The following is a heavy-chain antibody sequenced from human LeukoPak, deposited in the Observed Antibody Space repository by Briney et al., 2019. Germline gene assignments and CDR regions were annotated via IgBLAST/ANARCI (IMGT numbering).Heavy chain of an antibody. D-gene: IGHD3-3*01. Sequence: PSETLSLTCTVSGGSISSSSYYWGWIRQPPGKGLEWIGGIYYSGSTNYNPSLKSRVTISVDTSKNQFSLKLSSVTAADTAVYYCARAPTSPYYDFWSREPPNWFDPWGQGTLVTVSS. V-gene: IGHV4-39*07. CDR3: ARAPTSPYYDFWSREPPNWFDP. J-gene: IGHJ5*02. CDR2: IYYSGST. CDR1: GGSISSSSYY.